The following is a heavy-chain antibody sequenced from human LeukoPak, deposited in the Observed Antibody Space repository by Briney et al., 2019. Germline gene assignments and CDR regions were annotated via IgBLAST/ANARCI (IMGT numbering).Heavy chain of an antibody. CDR2: INPNSGGT. J-gene: IGHJ6*03. D-gene: IGHD6-6*01. V-gene: IGHV1-2*02. CDR3: ARAGSSSSPGKHYYYYYMDV. Sequence: ASVKVSCEASGYTFTGYYMHWVRQAPGQGLEWMGWINPNSGGTNYAQKFQGRVTMTRDTSISTAYMELSRLRSDDTAVYYCARAGSSSSPGKHYYYYYMDVWGKGTTVTVSS. CDR1: GYTFTGYY.